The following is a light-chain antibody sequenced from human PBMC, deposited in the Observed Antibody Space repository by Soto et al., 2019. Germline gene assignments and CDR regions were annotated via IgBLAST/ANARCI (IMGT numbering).Light chain of an antibody. J-gene: IGKJ5*01. CDR2: DAS. CDR3: QQRINWPPT. V-gene: IGKV3-11*01. Sequence: EIVLTQSPATLSLSPGERATLSCRASQSVSSYLAWYQQKPGQAPRLLIYDASNRATGIPARFSGSGSGTDFTLTISSLEPEDFAVYYCQQRINWPPTFGHGTRLEIK. CDR1: QSVSSY.